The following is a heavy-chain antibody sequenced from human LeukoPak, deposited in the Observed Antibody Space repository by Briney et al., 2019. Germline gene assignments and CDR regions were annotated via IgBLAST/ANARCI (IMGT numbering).Heavy chain of an antibody. V-gene: IGHV4-59*01. J-gene: IGHJ4*02. D-gene: IGHD3-10*01. Sequence: SETLSLTCTVSGGSISSYYWSWIRQPPGKGLEWIGYIYYSGSTNYNPSLKSRVTISVDTSKNQFSLKLSSVTAADTAVYYCARVAYGSGSYYFDYWGQGTLVTVSS. CDR3: ARVAYGSGSYYFDY. CDR2: IYYSGST. CDR1: GGSISSYY.